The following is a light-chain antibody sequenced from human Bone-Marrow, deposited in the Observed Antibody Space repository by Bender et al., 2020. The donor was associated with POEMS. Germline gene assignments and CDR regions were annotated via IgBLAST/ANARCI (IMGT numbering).Light chain of an antibody. Sequence: QSALTQPASVSGSPGQSITISCTGSSNDLGSYSLVSWYQQKPGEAPKLIIYEVNKRPSGVSTRFSGSKSGNTASLTISGLQAEDEADYYCCSYAGRSTVVFGGGTKLTVL. V-gene: IGLV2-23*02. CDR3: CSYAGRSTVV. J-gene: IGLJ2*01. CDR1: SNDLGSYSL. CDR2: EVN.